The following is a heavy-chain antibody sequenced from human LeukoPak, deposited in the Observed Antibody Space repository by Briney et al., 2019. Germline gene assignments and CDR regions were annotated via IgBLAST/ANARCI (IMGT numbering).Heavy chain of an antibody. Sequence: ASVKVSCKASGGTFSSYAISWVRQAPGQGLEWMGGIIPIFGTANYAQKFQGRVTITADKSTSTAYMELSSLRSEDTAVYYCASEGEYNWNDDGAFDIWGQGTMVTVSS. V-gene: IGHV1-69*06. J-gene: IGHJ3*02. D-gene: IGHD1-20*01. CDR2: IIPIFGTA. CDR3: ASEGEYNWNDDGAFDI. CDR1: GGTFSSYA.